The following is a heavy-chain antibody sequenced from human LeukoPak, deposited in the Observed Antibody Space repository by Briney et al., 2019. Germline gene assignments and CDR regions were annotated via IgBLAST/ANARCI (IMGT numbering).Heavy chain of an antibody. D-gene: IGHD2-2*01. V-gene: IGHV3-74*03. J-gene: IGHJ4*02. CDR1: GFSFRNFW. Sequence: GGSLRLSCAASGFSFRNFWMLWVRQAPGEGLVWVSRINPDGSGTTYADTVKGRFTISRDNARNTLYLQMNSLRAEDTAFYYCVRRGVPAALGPVDFWGRGALVTVA. CDR2: INPDGSGT. CDR3: VRRGVPAALGPVDF.